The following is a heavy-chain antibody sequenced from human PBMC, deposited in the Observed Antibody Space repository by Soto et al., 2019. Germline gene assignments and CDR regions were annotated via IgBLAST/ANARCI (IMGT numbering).Heavy chain of an antibody. Sequence: PSETLSLTYTVSGGSISSYYWSWIRQPPGKGLEWIGYIYYSGSTNYNPSLKSRVTISVDTSKNQFSLKLSYVTAADTAVYYCARRYGGAFDIWGQGTMVTVSS. CDR2: IYYSGST. V-gene: IGHV4-59*08. CDR1: GGSISSYY. J-gene: IGHJ3*02. D-gene: IGHD4-17*01. CDR3: ARRYGGAFDI.